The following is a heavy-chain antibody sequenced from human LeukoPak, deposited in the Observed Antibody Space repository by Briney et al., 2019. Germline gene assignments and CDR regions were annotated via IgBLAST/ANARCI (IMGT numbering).Heavy chain of an antibody. CDR3: ARAPGEGWFDP. J-gene: IGHJ5*02. CDR2: IKQDGSEK. V-gene: IGHV3-7*01. CDR1: GFAFSSYW. Sequence: GGSLRLSCAASGFAFSSYWMSWVRQAPGKGLEWVASIKQDGSEKYYVDSVKGRFTISRDNAKNSLYLQMNSLRAEDTALYYCARAPGEGWFDPWGQGTLVTVSS. D-gene: IGHD4-17*01.